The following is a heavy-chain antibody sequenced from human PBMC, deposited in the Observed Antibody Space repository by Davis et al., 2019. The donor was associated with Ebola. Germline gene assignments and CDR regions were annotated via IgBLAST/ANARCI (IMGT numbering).Heavy chain of an antibody. J-gene: IGHJ6*02. CDR2: ISYDGSNK. CDR3: AKDRLRGGYETIYYYYYGMDV. CDR1: GFTFSSYG. Sequence: GGSLRLSCAASGFTFSSYGMHWVRQAPGKGLEWVAVISYDGSNKYYADSVKGRFTISRDNSKNTLYLQMNSLRAEDTTVYYCAKDRLRGGYETIYYYYYGMDVWGQGTTVTVSS. V-gene: IGHV3-30*18. D-gene: IGHD5-12*01.